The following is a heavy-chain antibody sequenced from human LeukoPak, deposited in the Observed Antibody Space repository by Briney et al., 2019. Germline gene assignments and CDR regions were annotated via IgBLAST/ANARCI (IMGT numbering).Heavy chain of an antibody. CDR2: IYYSGST. CDR3: ARSQISSGWYRLIGQNDAFDI. Sequence: SETLSLTCTGSGGSISSYYWSWIRQPPGKGVEWIGYIYYSGSTNYNPSLKSRVTISVDTSKNQFSLKLSSVTAADTAVYYCARSQISSGWYRLIGQNDAFDIWGQGTMVTVSS. D-gene: IGHD6-19*01. CDR1: GGSISSYY. J-gene: IGHJ3*02. V-gene: IGHV4-59*01.